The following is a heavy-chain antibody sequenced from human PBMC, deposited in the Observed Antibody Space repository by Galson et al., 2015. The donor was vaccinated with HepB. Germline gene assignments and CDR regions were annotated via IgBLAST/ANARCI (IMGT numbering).Heavy chain of an antibody. Sequence: SLRLSCAASGFTFSSYAMSWVRQAPGKGLEWVSAISGSGGSTYYADSVKGRFTISRDNSKNTLYLQMNGLRAEDTAVYYCAKDRWWELPTSPYYYYMDVWGKGTTVTASS. V-gene: IGHV3-23*01. D-gene: IGHD1-26*01. CDR3: AKDRWWELPTSPYYYYMDV. CDR1: GFTFSSYA. J-gene: IGHJ6*03. CDR2: ISGSGGST.